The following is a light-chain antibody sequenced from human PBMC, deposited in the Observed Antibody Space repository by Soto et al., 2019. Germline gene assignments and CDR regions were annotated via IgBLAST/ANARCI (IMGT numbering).Light chain of an antibody. CDR2: GAS. J-gene: IGKJ5*01. V-gene: IGKV3-15*01. CDR3: QQYNNWPHSIT. Sequence: EIVMTQSPATLSVSPGDRATLSCRGSQSVSSNLAWYQQKPGQAPRLLIFGASTRATGIPARFSGSGSGTELTLTISSTQSEDFAVYYCQQYNNWPHSITFGQGTRLEIK. CDR1: QSVSSN.